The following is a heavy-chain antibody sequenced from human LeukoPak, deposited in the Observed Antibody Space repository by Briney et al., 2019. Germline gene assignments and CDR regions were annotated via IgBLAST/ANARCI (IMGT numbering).Heavy chain of an antibody. J-gene: IGHJ4*02. V-gene: IGHV3-53*01. Sequence: GGSLRLSCAASGFTVSSNYMSWVRQAPGKGLEWVSVIYSGGSTYYADYVKGRFTISRDNTNNTLYLQMNSLRAEDTAVDYCARPGGYYGSGSYLDYWGQGTLVTVSS. D-gene: IGHD3-10*01. CDR3: ARPGGYYGSGSYLDY. CDR2: IYSGGST. CDR1: GFTVSSNY.